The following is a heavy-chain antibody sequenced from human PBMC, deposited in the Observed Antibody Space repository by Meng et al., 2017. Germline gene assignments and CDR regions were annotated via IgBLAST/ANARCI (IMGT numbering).Heavy chain of an antibody. Sequence: ASVKVSCKASGYTFTDYFINWVRQAPGQGLEWMGRINPNYNGAVYAQKFQGRVTMTRDTSISTAYLELTGLKSDDTAVYYCATGHPGYCTNGVCYTGYFDYWGQGTLVTVSS. J-gene: IGHJ4*02. CDR3: ATGHPGYCTNGVCYTGYFDY. D-gene: IGHD2-8*01. CDR2: INPNYNGA. V-gene: IGHV1-2*06. CDR1: GYTFTDYF.